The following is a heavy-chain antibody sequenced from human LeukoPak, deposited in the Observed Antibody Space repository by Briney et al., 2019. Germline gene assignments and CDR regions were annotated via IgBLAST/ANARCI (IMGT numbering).Heavy chain of an antibody. CDR3: ARGGNYDILTGPHWFDP. CDR1: GGSFSGYY. V-gene: IGHV4-34*01. CDR2: INHSGST. J-gene: IGHJ5*02. D-gene: IGHD3-9*01. Sequence: SETLSLTCAVYGGSFSGYYWSWIRQPPGKGLEWIGEINHSGSTNYNPSLKSRVTISVDTSKNQFSLKLSSVTAADTAVYYCARGGNYDILTGPHWFDPWGQGTLVTVSS.